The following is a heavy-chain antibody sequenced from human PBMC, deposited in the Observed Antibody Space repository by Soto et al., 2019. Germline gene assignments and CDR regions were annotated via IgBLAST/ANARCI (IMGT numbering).Heavy chain of an antibody. J-gene: IGHJ4*02. Sequence: QVQLVQSGAEVKKPGASVKVSCKASGYTFTSYYMHWVRQAPGQGLEWMGVINPSAGSTTYAQKFQGRGTMTRDTSTSTVYMELSSLRSEDTAVFYCARGPSTIRALDYWGQGALVTVSS. CDR1: GYTFTSYY. V-gene: IGHV1-46*01. D-gene: IGHD2-8*01. CDR2: INPSAGST. CDR3: ARGPSTIRALDY.